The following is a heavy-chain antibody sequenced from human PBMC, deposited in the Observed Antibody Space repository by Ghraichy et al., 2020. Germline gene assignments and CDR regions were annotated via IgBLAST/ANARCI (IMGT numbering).Heavy chain of an antibody. Sequence: SETLSLTCTVSGGSISSYYWSWIRQPPGKGLEWIGYIYYSGSTNYNPSLKSRVTISVDTSKNQFSLKLSSVTAADTAVYYCARASYGSGSYPHDYWGQGTLVTVSS. CDR3: ARASYGSGSYPHDY. D-gene: IGHD3-10*01. J-gene: IGHJ4*02. CDR1: GGSISSYY. CDR2: IYYSGST. V-gene: IGHV4-59*01.